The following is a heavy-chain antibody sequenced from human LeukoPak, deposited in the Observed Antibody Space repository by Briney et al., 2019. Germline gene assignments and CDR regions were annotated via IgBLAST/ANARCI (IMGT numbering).Heavy chain of an antibody. CDR2: FDPEDGET. CDR1: GYTLTELS. D-gene: IGHD3-22*01. V-gene: IGHV1-24*01. CDR3: ATVDYYYDSSGYYHFDY. Sequence: ASVTASCKVSGYTLTELSMHWVRQAPGKGLEWMGGFDPEDGETIYAQKFQGRVTMTEDTSTDTAYMELSSLRSEDTAVYYCATVDYYYDSSGYYHFDYWGQGTLVTVSS. J-gene: IGHJ4*02.